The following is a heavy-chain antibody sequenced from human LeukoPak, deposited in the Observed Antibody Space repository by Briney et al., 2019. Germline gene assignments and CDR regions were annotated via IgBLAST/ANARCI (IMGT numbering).Heavy chain of an antibody. D-gene: IGHD3-22*01. CDR3: ARAPSEIGGYYPEYFRH. V-gene: IGHV3-74*01. Sequence: GGSPRLSCAASGFTFSTYWMHWVRQAPGKGLVWVSRIKSDGGTNYADSVKGRLTISRDNAKKTVSLQMNSLRPEDTGVYYCARAPSEIGGYYPEYFRHWGQGTLVTVSS. CDR2: IKSDGGT. CDR1: GFTFSTYW. J-gene: IGHJ1*01.